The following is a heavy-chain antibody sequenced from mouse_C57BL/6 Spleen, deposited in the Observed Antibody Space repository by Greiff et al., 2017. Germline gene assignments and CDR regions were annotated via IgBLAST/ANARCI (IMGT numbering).Heavy chain of an antibody. J-gene: IGHJ3*01. D-gene: IGHD4-1*01. CDR1: GYTFTDYY. CDR3: ARGANWDPDWFAY. Sequence: VQLQQSGAELVRPGASVKLSCKASGYTFTDYYINWVKQRPGQGLEWIARIYPGSGNTYYNEKFKGKATLTAEKSSSTAYMQLSSLTSEDSAVYFCARGANWDPDWFAYWGQGTLVTVSA. CDR2: IYPGSGNT. V-gene: IGHV1-76*01.